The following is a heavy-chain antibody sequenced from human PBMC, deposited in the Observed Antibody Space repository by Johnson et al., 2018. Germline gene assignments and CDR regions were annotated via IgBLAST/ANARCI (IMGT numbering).Heavy chain of an antibody. CDR1: GGYFSDYY. V-gene: IGHV4-34*01. CDR2: INYSAST. J-gene: IGHJ1*01. CDR3: ARAPLGATRTQYFQH. D-gene: IGHD1-26*01. Sequence: QVQLQQWGAGLLKPSETLSLTCPVYGGYFSDYYWSWIRQPPGTGLEWLGEINYSASTNYNPSLKSRVTISVDTSKNQFSLKLSPVIAADTAVYYCARAPLGATRTQYFQHWGQGTLVIVSS.